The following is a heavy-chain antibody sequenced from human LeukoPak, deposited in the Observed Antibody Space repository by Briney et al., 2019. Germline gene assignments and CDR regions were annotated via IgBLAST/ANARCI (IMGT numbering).Heavy chain of an antibody. V-gene: IGHV4-4*07. Sequence: SETLSLTCSVSGDSITRTYWSWIRQPAGKGLEWIGRVYNTESTNYNPSLESRVTMSVDTSKNQFSLRLTSVTAADTAVYYCARHTGRVGGSTEAFDFWGRGTVVTVSS. D-gene: IGHD1-14*01. CDR3: ARHTGRVGGSTEAFDF. J-gene: IGHJ2*01. CDR2: VYNTEST. CDR1: GDSITRTY.